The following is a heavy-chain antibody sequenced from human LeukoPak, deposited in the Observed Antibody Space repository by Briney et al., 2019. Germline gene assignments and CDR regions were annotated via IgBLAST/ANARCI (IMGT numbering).Heavy chain of an antibody. Sequence: GGSLRLSCAASGFTFSSYGMPWVRQAPGKGLEWVAVISYDGSNKYYADSVKGRFTTSRDNSKNTLYLQMNSLRAEDTAVYYCAKDPGWPQEYYFDYWGQGTLVTVSS. CDR3: AKDPGWPQEYYFDY. D-gene: IGHD2-15*01. CDR1: GFTFSSYG. CDR2: ISYDGSNK. V-gene: IGHV3-30*18. J-gene: IGHJ4*02.